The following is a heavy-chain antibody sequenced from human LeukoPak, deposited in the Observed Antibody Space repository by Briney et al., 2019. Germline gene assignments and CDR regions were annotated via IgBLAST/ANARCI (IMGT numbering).Heavy chain of an antibody. D-gene: IGHD2-21*02. V-gene: IGHV3-48*04. CDR3: ARDMFMWGDDQYFDY. CDR2: ISSSSSTI. CDR1: GFTFSSYS. Sequence: PGGSLRLSCAASGFTFSSYSMNWVRQAPGKGLEWVSYISSSSSTIYYADSVKGRFTISRDNAKNSLYLQMNSLRAEDTAVYYCARDMFMWGDDQYFDYWGQGTLVTVSS. J-gene: IGHJ4*02.